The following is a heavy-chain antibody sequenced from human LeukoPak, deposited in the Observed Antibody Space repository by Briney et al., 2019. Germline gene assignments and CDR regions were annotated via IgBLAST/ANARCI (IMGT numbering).Heavy chain of an antibody. D-gene: IGHD6-13*01. CDR3: ARDESDSSSWYGSYYGMDV. V-gene: IGHV3-21*01. CDR1: GFTFSSYS. CDR2: ISSSSSCI. J-gene: IGHJ6*02. Sequence: PGGSLRLSCAASGFTFSSYSMNWVRQAPGKGLEWVPSISSSSSCIYYADSVKGRFTISRDNAKNSLYLQMNSLRAEDTAVYYCARDESDSSSWYGSYYGMDVWGQGTTVTVSS.